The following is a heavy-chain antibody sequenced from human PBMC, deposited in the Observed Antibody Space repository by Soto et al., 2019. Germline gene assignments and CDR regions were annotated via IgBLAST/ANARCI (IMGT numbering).Heavy chain of an antibody. Sequence: EVQLLESGGGLVQPRGSLRLSCAASGFTFSSYAMSWVRQAPGKGLEWVSTISGSGGSTYYADSVKGRFTISRDNSKNTLYLQMNSLRAEDTAVYYCAKAVAAAGVPPYFDYWGQGTLVTVSS. V-gene: IGHV3-23*01. CDR2: ISGSGGST. CDR3: AKAVAAAGVPPYFDY. CDR1: GFTFSSYA. D-gene: IGHD6-13*01. J-gene: IGHJ4*02.